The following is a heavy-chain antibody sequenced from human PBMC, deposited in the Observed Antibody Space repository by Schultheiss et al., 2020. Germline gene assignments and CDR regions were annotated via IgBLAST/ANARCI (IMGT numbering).Heavy chain of an antibody. Sequence: SETLSLTCAVSGGSINSGGYYWSWIRQPAGKGLEWIGRIYTSGSTNYNPSLKSRVTMSVDTSKNQFSLKLRSVTAADTAVYYCARDGVTGLTRFRGWYFDLWGRGSQVIVSS. CDR1: GGSINSGGYY. CDR3: ARDGVTGLTRFRGWYFDL. J-gene: IGHJ2*01. CDR2: IYTSGST. D-gene: IGHD1-20*01. V-gene: IGHV4-61*02.